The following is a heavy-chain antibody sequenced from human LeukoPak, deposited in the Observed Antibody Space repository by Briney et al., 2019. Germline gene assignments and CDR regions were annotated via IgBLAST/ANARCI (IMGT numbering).Heavy chain of an antibody. CDR3: ARVGTVVTLGPDY. D-gene: IGHD4-23*01. Sequence: ASVKVSCKASGYTFTSYGISWVRQSPGQGLEWMGRISAYNGNTNYAQKLQGRVTMTTDTSTSTDYMELRSLRSDDTAVYYCARVGTVVTLGPDYWGQGTLVTVSS. CDR2: ISAYNGNT. CDR1: GYTFTSYG. J-gene: IGHJ4*02. V-gene: IGHV1-18*01.